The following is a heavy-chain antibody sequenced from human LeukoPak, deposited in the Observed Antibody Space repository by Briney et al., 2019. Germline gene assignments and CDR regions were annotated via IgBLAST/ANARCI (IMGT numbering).Heavy chain of an antibody. V-gene: IGHV3-74*01. CDR3: AKVRPLWFGELTPYYYYMDV. J-gene: IGHJ6*03. D-gene: IGHD3-10*01. CDR2: INSDGSST. Sequence: GGSLRLSCAASGFTFSSYWMHWVRQAPGKGLVWVSRINSDGSSTSYADSVKGRFTISRDNSKNTLYLQMNSLRAEDTAVYYCAKVRPLWFGELTPYYYYMDVWGKGTTVTISS. CDR1: GFTFSSYW.